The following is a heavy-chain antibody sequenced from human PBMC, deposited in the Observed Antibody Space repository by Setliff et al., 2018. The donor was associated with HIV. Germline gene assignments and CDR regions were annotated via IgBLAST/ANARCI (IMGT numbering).Heavy chain of an antibody. D-gene: IGHD2-21*02. J-gene: IGHJ5*02. CDR3: ARHDCGGDCSINWFDP. V-gene: IGHV4-39*01. CDR1: GGSISSSSYY. Sequence: KTSETLSFTCTVSGGSISSSSYYWGWVRQPPGKGLEWIGSIYHSGSTYYNPSLKSRVTISLDTSNNHFSLKLSSVTAADTAVYYCARHDCGGDCSINWFDPWGQGTLVTVSS. CDR2: IYHSGST.